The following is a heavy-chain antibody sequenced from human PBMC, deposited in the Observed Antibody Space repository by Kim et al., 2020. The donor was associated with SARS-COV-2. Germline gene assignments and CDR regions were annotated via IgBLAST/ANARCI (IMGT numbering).Heavy chain of an antibody. CDR2: ISAYNGNT. CDR1: GYTFTSYG. Sequence: ASVKVSCKASGYTFTSYGISWVRQAPGQGLEWMGWISAYNGNTNYAQKLQGRVTMTTDTSTSTAYMELRSLRSDDTAVYYCARDLRAQYYDILTGFRPGDVWGQGTTVTVSS. J-gene: IGHJ6*02. CDR3: ARDLRAQYYDILTGFRPGDV. V-gene: IGHV1-18*01. D-gene: IGHD3-9*01.